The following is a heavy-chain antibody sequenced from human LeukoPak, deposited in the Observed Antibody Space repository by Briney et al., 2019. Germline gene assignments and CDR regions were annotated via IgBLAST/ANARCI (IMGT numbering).Heavy chain of an antibody. Sequence: GGSLRLSCAASGFTFSSHSMNWVRQAPGKGLEWVSSISSSSSYIYYADSVKGRFTISRDNAKNSLYLQMNSLRAEDTAVYYCARGGNYDFWSGYMNYFDYWGQGTLVTVSS. CDR1: GFTFSSHS. D-gene: IGHD3-3*01. V-gene: IGHV3-21*01. J-gene: IGHJ4*02. CDR2: ISSSSSYI. CDR3: ARGGNYDFWSGYMNYFDY.